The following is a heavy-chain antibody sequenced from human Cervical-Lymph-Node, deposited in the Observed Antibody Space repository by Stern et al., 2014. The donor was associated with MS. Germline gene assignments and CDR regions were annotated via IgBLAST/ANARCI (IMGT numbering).Heavy chain of an antibody. CDR2: ISPMFGTA. CDR3: VTDQGGLAAF. V-gene: IGHV1-69*01. Sequence: VQLVESGAELKKPGSSVKVSCRASGGAFSLNTISWVRQAPGQGLEWMGGISPMFGTANYVQKFQGRVTITADEATSTAYMEMNSLKAADTAVYYCVTDQGGLAAFWGQGALVTVSS. D-gene: IGHD6-13*01. J-gene: IGHJ4*02. CDR1: GGAFSLNT.